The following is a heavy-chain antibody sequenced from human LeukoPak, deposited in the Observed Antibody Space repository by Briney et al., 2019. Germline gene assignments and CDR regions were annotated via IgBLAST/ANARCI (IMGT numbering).Heavy chain of an antibody. V-gene: IGHV3-33*01. CDR3: ARDAKLGTFDY. J-gene: IGHJ4*02. CDR1: GFTFSGYG. Sequence: PGGSLRLSCVASGFTFSGYGLHWVRQAPGKGLEWVAVIYDNGINKYYVDSVKGRFTISRDNSKNTVYLQMNSLRVEDTAVYYCARDAKLGTFDYLGQGTLVTVSS. CDR2: IYDNGINK. D-gene: IGHD7-27*01.